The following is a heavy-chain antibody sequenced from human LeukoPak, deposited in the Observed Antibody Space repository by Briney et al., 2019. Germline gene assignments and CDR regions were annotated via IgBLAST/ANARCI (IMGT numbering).Heavy chain of an antibody. Sequence: ASVKVSCKASGGTFSSYAISWVRQAPGQGLEWMGRIIPILGIANYAQKFQGRVTMTEDTSTDTAYMELSSLRSEDTAVYYCATDRGCSGGSCPYYYYGMDVWGQGTTVTVSS. CDR2: IIPILGIA. CDR3: ATDRGCSGGSCPYYYYGMDV. V-gene: IGHV1-69*04. CDR1: GGTFSSYA. D-gene: IGHD2-15*01. J-gene: IGHJ6*02.